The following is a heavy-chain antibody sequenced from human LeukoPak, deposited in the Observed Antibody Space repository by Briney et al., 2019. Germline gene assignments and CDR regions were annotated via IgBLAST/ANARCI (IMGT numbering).Heavy chain of an antibody. CDR3: AKEGGYGDNDYYYYYMDV. J-gene: IGHJ6*03. Sequence: GGSLRLSCAASGFMFEDYSMHWVRQAPGKGLEWVSLIYSGGSTYYADSVKGRFTISRDNSKNTLYLQMNSLRAEDTAVYYCAKEGGYGDNDYYYYYMDVWGKGTTVTISS. D-gene: IGHD4-17*01. V-gene: IGHV3-66*01. CDR1: GFMFEDYS. CDR2: IYSGGST.